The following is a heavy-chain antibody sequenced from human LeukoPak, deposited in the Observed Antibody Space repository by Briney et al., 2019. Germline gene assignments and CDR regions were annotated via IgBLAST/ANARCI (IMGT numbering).Heavy chain of an antibody. CDR3: ARVAGYYDSSGSSYYFDY. V-gene: IGHV4-39*02. Sequence: PSETLSLTCTVSGGSISSEKYYWGWIRQPPGKGLGWIGNIHYSGSTYYSPSLKSRVTISLDTSKNHFSLRLSSVTAADTAVYYCARVAGYYDSSGSSYYFDYWGQGTLVTVSS. CDR1: GGSISSEKYY. D-gene: IGHD3-22*01. CDR2: IHYSGST. J-gene: IGHJ4*02.